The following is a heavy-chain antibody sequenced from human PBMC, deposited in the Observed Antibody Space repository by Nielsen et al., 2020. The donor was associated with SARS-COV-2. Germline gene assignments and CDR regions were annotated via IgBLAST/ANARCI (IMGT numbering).Heavy chain of an antibody. CDR3: ARGSAVWGYYGSGSYSTYLDY. J-gene: IGHJ4*01. V-gene: IGHV4-59*01. CDR2: THSSGTP. D-gene: IGHD3-10*01. Sequence: SQTLSLTSTVSGGSITSFYWTRTRPPPGKGLEWTGSTHSSGTPNYNPSSKSRVTISVDTSKNQFSLKLSSVTAADTAGYYCARGSAVWGYYGSGSYSTYLDYWGQGTLVTVSS. CDR1: GGSITSFY.